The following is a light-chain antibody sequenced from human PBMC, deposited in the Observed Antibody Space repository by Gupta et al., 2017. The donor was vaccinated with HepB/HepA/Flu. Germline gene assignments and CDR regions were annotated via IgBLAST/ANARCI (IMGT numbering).Light chain of an antibody. Sequence: DLVMTQYPLSLPVTLGQPASISCRSSQSRVYSDGNTYLNWSQQRTGTYPRRLIYKCSNRDSGVPDRLRGCGSGTDFTLKISSVVAEDVGVYYCMQGKDYPRTFGQGTKVEIK. CDR2: KCS. CDR1: QSRVYSDGNTY. V-gene: IGKV2-30*01. CDR3: MQGKDYPRT. J-gene: IGKJ1*01.